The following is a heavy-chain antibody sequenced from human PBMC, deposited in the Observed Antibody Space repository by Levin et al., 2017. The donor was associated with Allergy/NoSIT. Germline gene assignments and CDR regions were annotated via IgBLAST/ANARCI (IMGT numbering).Heavy chain of an antibody. CDR3: TRGGYCSGGSCYSGAFDS. Sequence: GGSLRLSCAASGFTFSSYAMHWVRQAPGKGLEWVAAISYEGSSKYYTDSVRGRFTISRDNSKNTLYLQMNSLRPEDTALYYCTRGGYCSGGSCYSGAFDSWGQGTMVTVSS. J-gene: IGHJ3*02. V-gene: IGHV3-30-3*01. D-gene: IGHD2-15*01. CDR1: GFTFSSYA. CDR2: ISYEGSSK.